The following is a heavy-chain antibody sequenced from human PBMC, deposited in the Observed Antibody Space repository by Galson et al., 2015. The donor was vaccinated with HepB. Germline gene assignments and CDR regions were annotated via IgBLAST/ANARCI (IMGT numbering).Heavy chain of an antibody. Sequence: SVKVSCKASGYKFIDYGITWVRQAPGQGLEWIGWVSSFNGNTNYAQKFQGRVTMTTDTSTSTAYMELRSLRSDDTAVYYCSRERGIAAAVDRTFDPWGQGTLVTVSS. D-gene: IGHD6-13*01. CDR1: GYKFIDYG. J-gene: IGHJ5*02. CDR3: SRERGIAAAVDRTFDP. V-gene: IGHV1-18*04. CDR2: VSSFNGNT.